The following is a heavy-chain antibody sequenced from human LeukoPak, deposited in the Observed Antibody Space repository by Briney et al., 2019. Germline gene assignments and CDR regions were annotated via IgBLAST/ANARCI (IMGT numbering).Heavy chain of an antibody. Sequence: PGGSLRLSCAASGFTFSSYAMSWVRQAPGKGLEWVSVVDRGGDTFYADSVKGRFTISRDNSKNTLYLQMNSLRAEDTAVYYCARAPIYSSGWYGDYWGQGTLVTVSS. CDR3: ARAPIYSSGWYGDY. CDR2: VDRGGDT. CDR1: GFTFSSYA. J-gene: IGHJ4*02. V-gene: IGHV3-53*01. D-gene: IGHD6-19*01.